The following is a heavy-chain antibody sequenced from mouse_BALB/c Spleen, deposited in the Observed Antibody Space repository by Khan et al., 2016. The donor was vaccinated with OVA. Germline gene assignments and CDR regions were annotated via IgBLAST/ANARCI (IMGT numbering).Heavy chain of an antibody. D-gene: IGHD4-1*01. CDR1: GYIFTDYN. Sequence: QVQLKESGAELARPGASVKLSCTASGYIFTDYNINWMRQRTGQGLEWIGEIYPGSDNTYYNARFKGKATLTVDNSTHTAYMHLSRLTSEDSAVYFCTSDWAALFPYWGQGTLVTVS. J-gene: IGHJ3*01. CDR2: IYPGSDNT. CDR3: TSDWAALFPY. V-gene: IGHV1-77*01.